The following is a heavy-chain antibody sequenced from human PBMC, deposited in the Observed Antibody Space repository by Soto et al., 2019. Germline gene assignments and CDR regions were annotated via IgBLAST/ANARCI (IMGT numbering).Heavy chain of an antibody. D-gene: IGHD3-9*01. Sequence: PGESLKISCKGSGYSFTSYWIGWVRQMPGKGLEWMGIIYPGDSDTRYSPSFQGQVTISADKSISTAYLQWSSLKASDTAMYYCARSEYYDILTGSNFDYWGQGTLVTVSS. V-gene: IGHV5-51*01. J-gene: IGHJ4*02. CDR2: IYPGDSDT. CDR3: ARSEYYDILTGSNFDY. CDR1: GYSFTSYW.